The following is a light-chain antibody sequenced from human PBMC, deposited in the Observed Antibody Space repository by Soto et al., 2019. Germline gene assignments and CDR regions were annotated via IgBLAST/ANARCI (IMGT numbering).Light chain of an antibody. V-gene: IGKV4-1*01. CDR2: WAC. J-gene: IGKJ4*01. CDR3: HQYYSTPT. Sequence: DIVMTQSPDSLAVSLGERATINCKSSQSVLYSSNNKNYLAWYQQKPGQPPKLLIYWACTRESGVPARFSGSGSGTDFTLTISSLQAEDVAVYYCHQYYSTPTFGGGTKVEIK. CDR1: QSVLYSSNNKNY.